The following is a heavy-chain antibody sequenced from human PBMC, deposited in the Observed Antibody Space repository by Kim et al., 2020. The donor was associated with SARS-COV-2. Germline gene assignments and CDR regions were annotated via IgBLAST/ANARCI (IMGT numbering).Heavy chain of an antibody. Sequence: GGSLRLSCAASGFTFSSYSMNWVRQAPGKGLEWVSSISSSSSYIYYADSVKGRFTISRDNAKNSLYLQMNSLRAEDTAVYYCARTYCSGGSCYSNDAFDIWGQGTMVTVSS. CDR3: ARTYCSGGSCYSNDAFDI. J-gene: IGHJ3*02. CDR2: ISSSSSYI. D-gene: IGHD2-15*01. CDR1: GFTFSSYS. V-gene: IGHV3-21*01.